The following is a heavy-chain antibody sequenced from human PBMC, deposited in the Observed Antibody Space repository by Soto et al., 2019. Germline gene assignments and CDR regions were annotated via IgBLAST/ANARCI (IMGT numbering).Heavy chain of an antibody. V-gene: IGHV4-4*07. J-gene: IGHJ5*02. CDR2: IYTSGST. CDR3: ARDRCSGGSCYHNWFDP. D-gene: IGHD2-15*01. Sequence: SETLSLTCTVSGGSISSYYWSWIRQPAGKGLEWIGRIYTSGSTNYNPSLKSRVTMSVDTSKNQFSLKLSSVTAADTAVYYCARDRCSGGSCYHNWFDPWGQGTLVTVS. CDR1: GGSISSYY.